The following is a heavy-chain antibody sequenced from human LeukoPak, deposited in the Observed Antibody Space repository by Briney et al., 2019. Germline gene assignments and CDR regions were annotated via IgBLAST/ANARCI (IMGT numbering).Heavy chain of an antibody. J-gene: IGHJ4*02. V-gene: IGHV3-49*03. Sequence: AGGSLRLSCTVSGFSFYDFAVSWLRQAPGKGLEWVGFIRSKAYGGTTEYAASVKGRFTISRDDSKSIAYLQMNSLKTEDTAMYYCSRGGGSGRYYFDYWGQGTLVTVSA. CDR3: SRGGGSGRYYFDY. D-gene: IGHD6-19*01. CDR1: GFSFYDFA. CDR2: IRSKAYGGTT.